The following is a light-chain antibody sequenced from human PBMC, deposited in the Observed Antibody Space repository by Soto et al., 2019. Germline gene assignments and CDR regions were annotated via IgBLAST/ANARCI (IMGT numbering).Light chain of an antibody. J-gene: IGKJ5*01. V-gene: IGKV1-5*01. CDR2: DAS. CDR1: QRVSRW. Sequence: TKSPATLSATKRDRVTITCRASQRVSRWLACYQEKPGNAPEILIYDASSLQSGVPSRFRGSGSGTQFTLTISSLQADDFTTYCCQDYDSYSISFSQRALLE. CDR3: QDYDSYSIS.